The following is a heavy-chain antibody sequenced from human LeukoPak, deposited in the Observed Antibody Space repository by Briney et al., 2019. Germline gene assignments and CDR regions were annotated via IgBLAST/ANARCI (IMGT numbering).Heavy chain of an antibody. D-gene: IGHD2-2*02. CDR1: GASINSYY. V-gene: IGHV4-59*01. J-gene: IGHJ4*02. CDR2: IYYNRTT. Sequence: PSETLSLTCSVSGASINSYYWSWIRQPPGKGLEWIGNIYYNRTTSYHPSLKSRVTISIDTSKNQFSLELRSVTAADTAVYYCARGFCSNTRCYKEMATILPDYWGQGALVTVSS. CDR3: ARGFCSNTRCYKEMATILPDY.